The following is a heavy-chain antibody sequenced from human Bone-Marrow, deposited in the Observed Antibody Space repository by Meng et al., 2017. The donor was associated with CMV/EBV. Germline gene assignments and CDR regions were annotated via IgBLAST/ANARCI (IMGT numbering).Heavy chain of an antibody. J-gene: IGHJ4*02. CDR3: AKVESSWGAY. V-gene: IGHV3-30*02. D-gene: IGHD6-13*01. CDR2: IRYDGSNK. CDR1: GFTFSSYG. Sequence: GESLKISCAASGFTFSSYGMHWVRQAPGKGLEWVAFIRYDGSNKYYADSVKGRFTISRDNSKNTLYLQMNSLRAEDTAVYYCAKVESSWGAYWGQGTLVTVSS.